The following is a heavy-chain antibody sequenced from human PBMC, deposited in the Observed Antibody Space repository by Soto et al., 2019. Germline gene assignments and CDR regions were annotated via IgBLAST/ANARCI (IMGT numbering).Heavy chain of an antibody. D-gene: IGHD3-16*01. Sequence: TLSLTCTVSGGSINDFAYYWGWIRQAPGKGLEWIGTVYHNENTYYNPSLKSRITISADTAKNQFSLNLRSVTAADTAIYFCARRERYYGSPGWFDPWGQGTLVTVSS. CDR3: ARRERYYGSPGWFDP. V-gene: IGHV4-39*01. J-gene: IGHJ5*02. CDR2: VYHNENT. CDR1: GGSINDFAYY.